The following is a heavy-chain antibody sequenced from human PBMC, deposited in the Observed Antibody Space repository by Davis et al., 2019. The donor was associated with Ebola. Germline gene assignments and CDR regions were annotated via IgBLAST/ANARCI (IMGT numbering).Heavy chain of an antibody. CDR1: GFTFSSYG. J-gene: IGHJ6*02. V-gene: IGHV3-48*04. D-gene: IGHD3-3*01. CDR3: AKQLGSGFMYDGMDV. CDR2: ISSSGRII. Sequence: PGGSLRLSCAASGFTFSSYGMHWVRQAPGKGLEWVSYISSSGRIIYYAESVEGRFTISRDNAKNSLYLQLNSLRAEGTAVYYCAKQLGSGFMYDGMDVWGQGTTVTVSS.